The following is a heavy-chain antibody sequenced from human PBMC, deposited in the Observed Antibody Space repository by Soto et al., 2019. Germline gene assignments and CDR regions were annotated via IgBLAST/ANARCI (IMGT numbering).Heavy chain of an antibody. CDR3: ARGHVDTAMVTAGFDP. V-gene: IGHV1-8*01. D-gene: IGHD5-18*01. Sequence: QVQLVQSGAEVKKPGASVKVSCKASGYTFTSYDINWVRQATGQGLEWMGWMNPNSGNTGYAQKFQCRVTMTRNTSISTAYMELSSLRSEDTAVYYCARGHVDTAMVTAGFDPWGQGTLVTVSS. CDR1: GYTFTSYD. J-gene: IGHJ5*02. CDR2: MNPNSGNT.